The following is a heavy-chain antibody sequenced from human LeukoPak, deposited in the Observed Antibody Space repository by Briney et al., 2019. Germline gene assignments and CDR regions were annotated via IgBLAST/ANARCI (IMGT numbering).Heavy chain of an antibody. Sequence: GGSLRLSCAASGFTVSSNYMSWVRQAPGKGLEWVSVIYSGGSTYYADSVKGRFTISRDNSKNTLYLRMNSLRAEDTAVYYCARVPPAYCGGDCYSVLFDYWGQGTLVTVSS. D-gene: IGHD2-21*02. CDR3: ARVPPAYCGGDCYSVLFDY. J-gene: IGHJ4*02. CDR2: IYSGGST. V-gene: IGHV3-66*01. CDR1: GFTVSSNY.